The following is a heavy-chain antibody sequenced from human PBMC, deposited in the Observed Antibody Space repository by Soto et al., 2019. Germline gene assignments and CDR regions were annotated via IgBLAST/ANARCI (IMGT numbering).Heavy chain of an antibody. J-gene: IGHJ6*03. CDR3: ASGKSQMSQDRMGFYYDMDV. CDR2: VIPLLDAS. CDR1: GAAFSNYT. Sequence: QVPLVQSGADVKKPGSSVKISCTASGAAFSNYTFTWVRRAPGQGLEWVGRVIPLLDASNYAEKFQDRVTISADRSTSTVYMELSGVRSEESVIYYCASGKSQMSQDRMGFYYDMDVWGKGTTVTVSS. D-gene: IGHD1-1*01. V-gene: IGHV1-69*08.